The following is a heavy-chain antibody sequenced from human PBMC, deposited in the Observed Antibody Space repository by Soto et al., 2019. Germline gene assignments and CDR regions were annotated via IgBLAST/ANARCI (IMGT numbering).Heavy chain of an antibody. CDR1: GYTFTSYG. D-gene: IGHD2-2*01. Sequence: ASVKVSCKASGYTFTSYGISWVRQAPGQGLERMGWISAYNGNTNYAQKLQGRVTMTTDTSTSTAYMELRSLRSDDTAVYYCARVYCSSTSCHNWFDPWGQGTLVTVSS. CDR3: ARVYCSSTSCHNWFDP. CDR2: ISAYNGNT. V-gene: IGHV1-18*01. J-gene: IGHJ5*02.